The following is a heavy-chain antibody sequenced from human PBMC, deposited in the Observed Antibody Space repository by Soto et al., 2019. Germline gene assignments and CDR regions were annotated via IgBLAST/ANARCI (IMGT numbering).Heavy chain of an antibody. CDR3: ASDLGDCSGGSCPRLGIIYY. CDR1: GFTFSSYG. Sequence: QVQLVESGGGVVQPGRSLRLSCAASGFTFSSYGMHWVRQAPGKGLEWVAVIWYDGSNKYYADSVKGRFTISRDNSKNTLYLQMNSLRGEDTAVYYCASDLGDCSGGSCPRLGIIYYWGQGTLVTVPS. D-gene: IGHD2-15*01. J-gene: IGHJ4*02. V-gene: IGHV3-33*01. CDR2: IWYDGSNK.